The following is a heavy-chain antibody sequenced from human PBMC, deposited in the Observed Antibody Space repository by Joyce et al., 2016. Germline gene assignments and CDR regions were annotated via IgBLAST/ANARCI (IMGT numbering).Heavy chain of an antibody. CDR1: VIIFSNKE. D-gene: IGHD2-2*01. CDR2: IKIDDSRI. V-gene: IGHV3-48*03. CDR3: TTPSCAN. Sequence: EVQLVESGGGLVQPGGSLRLSCAASVIIFSNKEMNWVRQAPGNGLEWVSSIKIDDSRIHYADSVRGRFTISRDNARNSLYLEMNSLRGEDTAIYYCTTPSCANWGQGSLVTVSS. J-gene: IGHJ4*02.